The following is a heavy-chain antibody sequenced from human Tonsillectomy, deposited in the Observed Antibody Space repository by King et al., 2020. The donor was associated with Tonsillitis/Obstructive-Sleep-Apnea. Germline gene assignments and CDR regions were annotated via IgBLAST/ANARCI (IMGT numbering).Heavy chain of an antibody. CDR1: GYSFTSNW. D-gene: IGHD3-10*01. V-gene: IGHV5-10-1*03. CDR3: ASAGGYYSAMDV. J-gene: IGHJ6*02. CDR2: IDPSDSYT. Sequence: QLVQSGAEVKKPGESLRISCKGSGYSFTSNWINWVRQMPGKGLEWMGRIDPSDSYTDYSPSFQGHVTISADKSISTAYLQWSSLKASDTAMYYCASAGGYYSAMDVWGHGTTVTVSS.